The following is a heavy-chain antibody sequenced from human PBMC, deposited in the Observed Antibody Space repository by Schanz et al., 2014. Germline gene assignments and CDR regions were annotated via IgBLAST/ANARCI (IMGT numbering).Heavy chain of an antibody. CDR2: ISGSSRTI. CDR1: GFSFTTYA. J-gene: IGHJ4*02. V-gene: IGHV3-48*04. D-gene: IGHD3-10*01. CDR3: ARIGGSVFDY. Sequence: EVQLLESGGGLVQPGGSLRLSCASSGFSFTTYAMSWVRQAPGKGLEWVSYISGSSRTIYYADSVKGRFTISRDNSKNSLYLQMNSLRAEDTAVYYCARIGGSVFDYWAQGTLVTVSS.